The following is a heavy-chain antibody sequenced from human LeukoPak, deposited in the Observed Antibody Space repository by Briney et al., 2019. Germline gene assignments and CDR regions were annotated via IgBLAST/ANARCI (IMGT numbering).Heavy chain of an antibody. Sequence: GGSLRLSCVASGFTFSRYWMHWVRQVPGKGLVWVSRINSDGSSTSYADSVKGRFTISRDNAKNTVYMEMNSLRAEDTAVYYCARRYNFDSWGQGTLVTVSS. V-gene: IGHV3-74*01. J-gene: IGHJ4*02. CDR2: INSDGSST. CDR1: GFTFSRYW. CDR3: ARRYNFDS. D-gene: IGHD1-14*01.